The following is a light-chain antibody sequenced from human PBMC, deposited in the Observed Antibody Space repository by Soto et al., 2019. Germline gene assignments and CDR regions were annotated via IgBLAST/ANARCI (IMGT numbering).Light chain of an antibody. J-gene: IGKJ3*01. CDR3: QQYHNWPTFT. Sequence: EIVMTQFPATLSVSPGDRATLSCGASQSVGRKLAWYQQKPGQAPRLLIYGASTRATGIPARFSGSGSGTEFTLTISSLKSEDFAAYYCQQYHNWPTFTFGPGTKVDIK. CDR2: GAS. V-gene: IGKV3-15*01. CDR1: QSVGRK.